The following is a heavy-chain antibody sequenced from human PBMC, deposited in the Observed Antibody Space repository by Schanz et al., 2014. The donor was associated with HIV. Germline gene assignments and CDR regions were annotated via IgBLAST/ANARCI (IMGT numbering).Heavy chain of an antibody. D-gene: IGHD2-21*02. CDR3: AKAAVTDYLDY. J-gene: IGHJ4*02. Sequence: QVQLVESGGGVVQPGRSLRLSCAASGFTLSSYGMHWVRQAPGKGLEWVAIIWYDGSKKFYADSVKGRFTISRDSSKNMLYLQMNSLRTEDTAVYYCAKAAVTDYLDYWGQGTLVTVSS. V-gene: IGHV3-33*06. CDR2: IWYDGSKK. CDR1: GFTLSSYG.